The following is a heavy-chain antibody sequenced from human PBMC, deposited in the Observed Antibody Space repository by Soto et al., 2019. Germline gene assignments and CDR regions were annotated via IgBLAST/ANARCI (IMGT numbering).Heavy chain of an antibody. CDR3: TRRYCSGGGCYSDFDY. CDR1: GFTLSGFD. CDR2: IKTKVESYAT. J-gene: IGHJ4*02. D-gene: IGHD2-15*01. Sequence: EVQLVESRGGLVQPGGSLKLSCAASGFTLSGFDIHWVRQASGEGLEWVGRIKTKVESYATELAASVKGRFTISRDDPKNTAYLEMNSLKTEDTAVYYCTRRYCSGGGCYSDFDYWGQGTLVTVSS. V-gene: IGHV3-73*01.